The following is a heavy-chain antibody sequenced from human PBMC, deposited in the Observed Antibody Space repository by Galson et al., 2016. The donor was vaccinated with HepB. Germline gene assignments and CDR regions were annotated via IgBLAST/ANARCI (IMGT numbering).Heavy chain of an antibody. J-gene: IGHJ5*02. D-gene: IGHD3-10*01. CDR3: ASDRLGRYYGSGSYSVWFDP. CDR2: INPSGGST. CDR1: GYTFTSYY. V-gene: IGHV1-46*03. Sequence: QSGAEVKKPGASVKVSCKASGYTFTSYYMHWVRQAPGQGLEWMGIINPSGGSTSYAQKFQGRVTLTRGTSTSTVYMELSSLRSEDTAVYYCASDRLGRYYGSGSYSVWFDPWGQGTLVTVSS.